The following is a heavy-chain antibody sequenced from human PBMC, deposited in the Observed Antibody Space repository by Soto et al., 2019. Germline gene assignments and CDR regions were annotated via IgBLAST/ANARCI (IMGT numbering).Heavy chain of an antibody. CDR2: IVPMFGTA. CDR3: ARDGDPGYSFWSGPLGGRRFDP. V-gene: IGHV1-69*12. CDR1: GGTFGNTA. J-gene: IGHJ5*02. Sequence: QVQLVQSGAEVKEPGSSVNVSCKTSGGTFGNTAVTWVRQAPGQGLEWIGGIVPMFGTANYAQKFRGRVTITADESTSTAYMELSSLRSDDTAVYYCARDGDPGYSFWSGPLGGRRFDPWGQGTLVTVSS. D-gene: IGHD3-3*01.